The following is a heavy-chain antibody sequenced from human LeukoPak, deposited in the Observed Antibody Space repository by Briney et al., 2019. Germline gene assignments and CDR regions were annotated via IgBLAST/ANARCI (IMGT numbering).Heavy chain of an antibody. CDR1: VYTFTSYD. CDR3: ARGRRYCSSTSCSRRVYYYYYMDV. Sequence: GASVKVSCKASVYTFTSYDINWVRQATGQGLEWMGWMNPNSGNTGYAQKFQGRVTMTRNTSISTAYMELSSLRSEDTAVYYCARGRRYCSSTSCSRRVYYYYYMDVWGKGTTVTVSS. CDR2: MNPNSGNT. D-gene: IGHD2-2*01. J-gene: IGHJ6*03. V-gene: IGHV1-8*01.